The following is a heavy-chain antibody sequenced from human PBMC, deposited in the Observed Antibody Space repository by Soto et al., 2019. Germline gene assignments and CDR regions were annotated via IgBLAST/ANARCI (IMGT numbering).Heavy chain of an antibody. CDR2: IYYSGTT. V-gene: IGHV4-39*01. CDR1: GGSISRYY. J-gene: IGHJ6*02. Sequence: PSETLSLTCTVSGGSISRYYWSWIRQPPGKGLEWIGSIYYSGTTYYNPSLNSRVTVSVDTSKNQFSLKVTSVTAADTAVYYCARLHGYCISSSCHGHYAMDVWGQGTTVTVSS. D-gene: IGHD2-2*01. CDR3: ARLHGYCISSSCHGHYAMDV.